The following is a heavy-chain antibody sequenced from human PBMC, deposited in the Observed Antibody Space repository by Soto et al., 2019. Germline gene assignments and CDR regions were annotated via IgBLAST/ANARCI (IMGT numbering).Heavy chain of an antibody. Sequence: QVQLQQWGAGLLKPSETLSLTCAVYGGSFSGYYWSWIRQPPGKGLEWIGEINHSGSTNYNPSLKSRVTISVDTSKNQFSLKLGSVTAADTAVYYCAAPPGYSSSSWGKGTTVTVSS. V-gene: IGHV4-34*01. CDR3: AAPPGYSSSS. CDR1: GGSFSGYY. D-gene: IGHD6-6*01. CDR2: INHSGST. J-gene: IGHJ6*04.